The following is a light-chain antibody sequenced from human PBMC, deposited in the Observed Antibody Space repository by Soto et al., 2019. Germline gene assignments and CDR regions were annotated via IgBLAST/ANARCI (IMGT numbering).Light chain of an antibody. Sequence: DIVMTQSPLSLPVTPGEPASISCRSSQSLLHSNGYNYLDWYLQKPGQSPQLLIYLGSNRASGVPDRFSGSGSGTDFTLKIGRVEAEDVGVYYCMQPLQSWTFGQGTKV. CDR2: LGS. CDR3: MQPLQSWT. CDR1: QSLLHSNGYNY. J-gene: IGKJ1*01. V-gene: IGKV2-28*01.